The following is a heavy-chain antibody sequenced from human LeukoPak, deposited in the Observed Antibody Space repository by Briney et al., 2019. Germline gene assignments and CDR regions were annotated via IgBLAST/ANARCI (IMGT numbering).Heavy chain of an antibody. CDR2: ISSSGKSI. V-gene: IGHV3-11*01. CDR1: GFTFSDQY. CDR3: ATVYGSGSYCRD. Sequence: NPGGSLRLSCEASGFTFSDQYMSWIRQAPGEGLEWVSYISSSGKSIYYADSVKGRFTISRGNGKSSLYLQMNSLRAEDTAVYYCATVYGSGSYCRDWGQGTLVTVSS. D-gene: IGHD3-10*01. J-gene: IGHJ4*02.